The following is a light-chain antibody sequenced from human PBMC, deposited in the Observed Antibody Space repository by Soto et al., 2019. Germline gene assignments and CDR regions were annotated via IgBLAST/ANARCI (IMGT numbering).Light chain of an antibody. Sequence: DIQMTQSPSSLSASVGDRVTITCRASLPISNYLAWYQQKPGKIPNLLIYAASILQAGIPSRFSGIGSGTDFTLTSSSLRPEGVAAYYCQKYNRAPRTFGGGAKVYIK. CDR1: LPISNY. CDR2: AAS. V-gene: IGKV1-27*01. J-gene: IGKJ4*01. CDR3: QKYNRAPRT.